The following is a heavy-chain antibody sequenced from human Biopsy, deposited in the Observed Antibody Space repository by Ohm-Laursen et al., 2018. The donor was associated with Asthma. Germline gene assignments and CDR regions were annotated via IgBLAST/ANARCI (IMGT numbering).Heavy chain of an antibody. CDR3: ARDVMEWYLPAFDF. V-gene: IGHV3-30-3*01. Sequence: SLRLSCSASGFTFRSYAIHWVRQAPGLGLEWVAVGGCYYDGGLKYYADSVNGRFTVSRDDSKNTLYLQMNSLRPDDTAVYYCARDVMEWYLPAFDFWGQGTLVTVSS. CDR2: GGCYYDGGLK. J-gene: IGHJ4*02. CDR1: GFTFRSYA. D-gene: IGHD3-3*01.